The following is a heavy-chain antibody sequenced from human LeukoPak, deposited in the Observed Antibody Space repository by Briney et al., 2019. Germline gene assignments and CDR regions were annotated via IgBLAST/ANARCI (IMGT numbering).Heavy chain of an antibody. CDR3: ARGYCSGGSCYDY. CDR2: ISSSSSTI. Sequence: PGGSLRLSCAASGFTFSSYSMNWVRQAPGKGLEWVSYISSSSSTIYYADSVKGRFTISRDNAKNSLYLQMNSLRAEDTAVYYCARGYCSGGSCYDYWGQGTLVTVSS. V-gene: IGHV3-48*01. J-gene: IGHJ4*02. D-gene: IGHD2-15*01. CDR1: GFTFSSYS.